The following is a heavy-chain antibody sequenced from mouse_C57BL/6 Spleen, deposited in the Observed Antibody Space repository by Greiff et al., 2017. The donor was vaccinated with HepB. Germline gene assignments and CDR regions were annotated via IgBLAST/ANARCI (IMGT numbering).Heavy chain of an antibody. J-gene: IGHJ2*01. CDR2: INPNNGGT. D-gene: IGHD4-1*01. CDR1: GYTFTDYN. CDR3: ARLGRGY. V-gene: IGHV1-18*01. Sequence: EVKLVESGPELVKPGASVKIPCKASGYTFTDYNMDWVKQSHGKSLEWIGDINPNNGGTIYNQKFKGKATLTVDKSSSTSYMELRSLTSEDTAVYYCARLGRGYWGQGTTLTVSS.